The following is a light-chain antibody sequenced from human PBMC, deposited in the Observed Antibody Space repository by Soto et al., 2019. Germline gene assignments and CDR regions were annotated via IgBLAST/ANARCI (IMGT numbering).Light chain of an antibody. Sequence: EIVLTQSPGTLSLSPGERATLSCRASQSVSSSYLAWYQQKPGQAPRLLIYGASSRATGIPDRFSGSGSGTDFTLTISRLEPEYFAVYYCQQYGSLFTFGPGTKVDIK. J-gene: IGKJ3*01. V-gene: IGKV3-20*01. CDR1: QSVSSSY. CDR3: QQYGSLFT. CDR2: GAS.